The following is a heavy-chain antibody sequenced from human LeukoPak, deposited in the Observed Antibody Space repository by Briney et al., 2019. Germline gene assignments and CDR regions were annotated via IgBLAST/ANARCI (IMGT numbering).Heavy chain of an antibody. CDR1: GYSISSRIYY. J-gene: IGHJ5*02. CDR3: ARVGHNSGWGSNWFDP. V-gene: IGHV4-39*07. D-gene: IGHD6-25*01. Sequence: SETLSLTCTVSGYSISSRIYYWGWIRQPPGKALEWIGTIYYTGGTYYSPFLKSRVTLSVDTSKNQFSLKLNSVTAADTAVYYCARVGHNSGWGSNWFDPWGQGTLVTVSS. CDR2: IYYTGGT.